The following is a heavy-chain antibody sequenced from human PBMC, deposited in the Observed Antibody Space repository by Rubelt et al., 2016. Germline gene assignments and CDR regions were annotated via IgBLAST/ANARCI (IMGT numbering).Heavy chain of an antibody. V-gene: IGHV4-39*02. CDR2: IFYSGST. Sequence: QLQLQESGPGLVKPSENLSLTCTVSGASISGSSYYWAWIRQPPGEGLEWVGSIFYSGSTYYRPSLKGRVTISVDTSKNHFSLKLSSVTAADTAIYYCARLSVVVAIRDLFDYWGQGILVAVSS. CDR1: GASISGSSYY. D-gene: IGHD1-26*01. J-gene: IGHJ4*02. CDR3: ARLSVVVAIRDLFDY.